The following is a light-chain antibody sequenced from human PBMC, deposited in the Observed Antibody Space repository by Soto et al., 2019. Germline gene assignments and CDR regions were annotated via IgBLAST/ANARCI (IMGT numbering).Light chain of an antibody. CDR1: QSISSW. J-gene: IGKJ1*01. CDR2: DAP. Sequence: DIQMPQSPSTLSASVGDRVTITCRASQSISSWLAWYQQKPGKAPKLLIYDAPSLESGVPSEFSGSGSGTEFTLTISSLQPDDFAAYYCQQYNSYPWTFDQGTKVEIK. CDR3: QQYNSYPWT. V-gene: IGKV1-5*01.